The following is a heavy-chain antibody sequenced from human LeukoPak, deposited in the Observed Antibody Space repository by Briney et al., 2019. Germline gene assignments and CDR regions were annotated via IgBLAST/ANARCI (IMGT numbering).Heavy chain of an antibody. CDR1: GGSISSYY. Sequence: PSETLSLTCTVSGGSISSYYWSWIRQPPGKGLEWIGYIYYSGSTNYNPSLKSRVTISVDTSKNQFSLKLSSVTAADTAVYYCARPRLKAVATANAFDIWGQGTMVTVSS. V-gene: IGHV4-59*08. D-gene: IGHD5-12*01. CDR2: IYYSGST. J-gene: IGHJ3*02. CDR3: ARPRLKAVATANAFDI.